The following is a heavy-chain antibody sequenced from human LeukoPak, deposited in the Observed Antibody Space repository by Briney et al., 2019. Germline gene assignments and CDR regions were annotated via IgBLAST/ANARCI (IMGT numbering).Heavy chain of an antibody. CDR2: ISYDGSKK. J-gene: IGHJ4*02. D-gene: IGHD4-17*01. Sequence: GRSLGLSCAASGFTFSSYAMHWVRQAPGKGLEWVASISYDGSKKYYADSLKGRFTISRDNSKKTLYLQMNSLRAEDTAVYYCAKDGDLYGHADYWGQGTLVTVSS. CDR1: GFTFSSYA. CDR3: AKDGDLYGHADY. V-gene: IGHV3-30-3*01.